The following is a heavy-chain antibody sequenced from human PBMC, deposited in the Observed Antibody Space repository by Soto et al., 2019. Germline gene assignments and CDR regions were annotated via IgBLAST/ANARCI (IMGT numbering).Heavy chain of an antibody. D-gene: IGHD5-18*01. CDR2: IYYSGST. Sequence: PSETLSLTCTVSGGSISSGGYYWSWIRQHPGKGLEWIGYIYYSGSTYYNPSLKSRVTISVDTSKNQFSLKLSSVTAADTAVYYCARVSNRSYGYRRLAEKWYFDYWGQGSLVTVSS. J-gene: IGHJ4*02. V-gene: IGHV4-31*03. CDR1: GGSISSGGYY. CDR3: ARVSNRSYGYRRLAEKWYFDY.